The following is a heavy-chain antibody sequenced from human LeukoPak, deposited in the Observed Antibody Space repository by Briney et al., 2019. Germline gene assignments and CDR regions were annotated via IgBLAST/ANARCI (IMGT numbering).Heavy chain of an antibody. J-gene: IGHJ3*02. D-gene: IGHD3-22*01. Sequence: SETLSLTCTVSGGSISSSSYYWGWIRQPPGKGLEWIGSIYYSGSTYYNPSLKSRVTISVDTSKNQFSLKLSSVTAVDTAVYYCARVMKSYDSSGYYSAFDIWGQGTMVTVSS. V-gene: IGHV4-39*07. CDR2: IYYSGST. CDR1: GGSISSSSYY. CDR3: ARVMKSYDSSGYYSAFDI.